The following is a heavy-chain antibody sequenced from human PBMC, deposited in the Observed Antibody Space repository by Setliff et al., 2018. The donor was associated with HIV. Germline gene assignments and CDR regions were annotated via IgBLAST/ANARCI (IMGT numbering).Heavy chain of an antibody. Sequence: SETLSLTCTVSHGAISSYYWSWIRQPPGKGLEWIGHIYYSRSTNYNPSLKSRVTISVDRPKNQFSLKVSSVTAADTAVYYCARLQLKVTTWYFDLWGRGTLVTVSS. J-gene: IGHJ2*01. V-gene: IGHV4-59*08. D-gene: IGHD4-17*01. CDR3: ARLQLKVTTWYFDL. CDR2: IYYSRST. CDR1: HGAISSYY.